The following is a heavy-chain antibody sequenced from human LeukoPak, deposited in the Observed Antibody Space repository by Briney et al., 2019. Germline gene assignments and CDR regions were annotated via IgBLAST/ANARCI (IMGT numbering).Heavy chain of an antibody. CDR2: MNPNSGNT. Sequence: ASVKVSCKASGYTFTSYDNNWVRQATGQGLEWMGWMNPNSGNTGYAQKFQGRVTMTRNTSISTAYMELSSLRSEDTAVYYCARGVTMVRGVITSHVDYWGQGTLVTVSS. CDR3: ARGVTMVRGVITSHVDY. J-gene: IGHJ4*02. CDR1: GYTFTSYD. D-gene: IGHD3-10*01. V-gene: IGHV1-8*01.